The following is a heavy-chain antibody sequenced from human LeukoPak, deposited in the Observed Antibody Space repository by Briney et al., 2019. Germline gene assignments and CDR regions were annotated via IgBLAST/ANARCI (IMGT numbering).Heavy chain of an antibody. CDR2: ISSSGSTI. D-gene: IGHD6-19*01. Sequence: GGSLRLSCAAPGFTFSDYYMSWIRQAPGKGLEWVSYISSSGSTIYYADSVKGRFTISRDNAKNSLYLQMNSLRAEDTAVYYCAREQWLVTAGGGPDAFDIWGQGTMVTVSS. CDR1: GFTFSDYY. CDR3: AREQWLVTAGGGPDAFDI. V-gene: IGHV3-11*01. J-gene: IGHJ3*02.